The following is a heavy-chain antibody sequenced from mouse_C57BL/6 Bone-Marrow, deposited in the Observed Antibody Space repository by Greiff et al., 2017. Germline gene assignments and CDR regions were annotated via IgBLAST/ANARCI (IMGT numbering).Heavy chain of an antibody. CDR3: ARPPYSNLMDY. D-gene: IGHD2-5*01. CDR1: GYTFTSYG. J-gene: IGHJ4*01. CDR2: IYPRSGNT. V-gene: IGHV1-81*01. Sequence: VMLVESGAELARPGASVKLSCKASGYTFTSYGISWVKQRTGQGLEWIGEIYPRSGNTYYNEKFKGKATLTADKSSSTAYMELRSLTSEDSAVYFCARPPYSNLMDYWGQGTSVTVSS.